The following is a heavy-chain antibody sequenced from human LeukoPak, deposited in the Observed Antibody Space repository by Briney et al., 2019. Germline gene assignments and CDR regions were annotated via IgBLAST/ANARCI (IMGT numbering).Heavy chain of an antibody. Sequence: SETLSLICAVYGGSFSGYYWSWIRQPPGKGLEWIGEINHSGSTNYNPSLKSRVTISVDTSKNQFSLKLSSVTAADTAVYYCARGGGYFDWPYPYWGQGTLVTVSS. CDR2: INHSGST. V-gene: IGHV4-34*01. D-gene: IGHD3-9*01. CDR1: GGSFSGYY. J-gene: IGHJ4*02. CDR3: ARGGGYFDWPYPY.